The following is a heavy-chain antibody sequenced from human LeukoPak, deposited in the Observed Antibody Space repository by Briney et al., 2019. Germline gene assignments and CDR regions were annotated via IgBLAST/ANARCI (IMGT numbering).Heavy chain of an antibody. CDR1: GFTFDDYA. V-gene: IGHV3-9*03. D-gene: IGHD1-26*01. J-gene: IGHJ4*02. CDR2: ISWNSGSI. Sequence: PGRSLRLSCAASGFTFDDYAMHWVRQAPGKGLEWVSGISWNSGSIGYADSVKGRFTISRDNAKNSLYLQMNSLRAEDMALYYCAKGSRQGIVGANIDYWGQGTLVTVSS. CDR3: AKGSRQGIVGANIDY.